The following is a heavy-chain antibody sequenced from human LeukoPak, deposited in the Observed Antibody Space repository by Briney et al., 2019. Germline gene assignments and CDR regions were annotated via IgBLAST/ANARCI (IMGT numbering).Heavy chain of an antibody. CDR3: ARMANLDY. J-gene: IGHJ4*02. CDR2: IKQDGIDK. V-gene: IGHV3-7*04. D-gene: IGHD5-24*01. CDR1: GFTFSNNW. Sequence: PGGSLRLSCAASGFTFSNNWMSWVRQAPGKGTEWVASIKQDGIDKYYVDSVKGRFTISRDNANNSLYLQMNSLRAEDTAVYYCARMANLDYWGQGTLVTVSS.